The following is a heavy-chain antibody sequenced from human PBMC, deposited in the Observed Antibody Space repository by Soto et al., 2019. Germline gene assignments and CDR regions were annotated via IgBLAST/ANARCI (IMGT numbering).Heavy chain of an antibody. CDR1: GFTFTSYW. CDR3: GSVFEY. V-gene: IGHV3-74*01. Sequence: EVQLVESGGGLVRPGGSLRLSCAVSGFTFTSYWMHWVRQAPGKGLVWVSRINNDGSGTSYADSVKGRFTISRDNAKNTLYLQMDSLRAEDTGVYFCGSVFEYWGQGAPVTVSS. J-gene: IGHJ4*02. CDR2: INNDGSGT.